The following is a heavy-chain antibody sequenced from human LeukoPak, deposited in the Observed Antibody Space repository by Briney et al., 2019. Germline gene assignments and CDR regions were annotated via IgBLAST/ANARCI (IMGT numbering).Heavy chain of an antibody. Sequence: PGGSLRLSCAASGFTFDDDGMSWVRQAPGKGLEWVSGINWNGGSTGYADSVNGRFTISRDNAKNTLYLQMNSLRAADTALYYCAREPPTNLDYGGNSQDYYYYYMDVWGKGTTVTVSS. CDR1: GFTFDDDG. J-gene: IGHJ6*03. D-gene: IGHD4-23*01. CDR3: AREPPTNLDYGGNSQDYYYYYMDV. CDR2: INWNGGST. V-gene: IGHV3-20*04.